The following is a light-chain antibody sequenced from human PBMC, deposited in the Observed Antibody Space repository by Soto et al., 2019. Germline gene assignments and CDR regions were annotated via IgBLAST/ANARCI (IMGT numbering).Light chain of an antibody. CDR3: LQDSNYTWT. V-gene: IGKV1-6*01. Sequence: AIQMTQSPSSLSASVGDRVTITCRASQGIGNALGWYQKKTGKAPKRLIYGASNVQSEVPSRFSGTGSGTDFNLAISSLQPEDFAKDYGLQDSNYTWTLGRGNKVVIK. CDR1: QGIGNA. J-gene: IGKJ1*01. CDR2: GAS.